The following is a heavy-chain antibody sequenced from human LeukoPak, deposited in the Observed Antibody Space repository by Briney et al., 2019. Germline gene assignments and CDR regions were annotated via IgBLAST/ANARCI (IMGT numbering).Heavy chain of an antibody. Sequence: SETLSLACKVPGGSIRGYYWSWIRQPAGKGLEWIGRLDSSGSTNYNSSLKSRVTMSIDRSQFSLRLTSVTAADTAIYYCARGTSCGSKCFFDYWGQGILVTVSS. CDR1: GGSIRGYY. V-gene: IGHV4-4*07. CDR3: ARGTSCGSKCFFDY. CDR2: LDSSGST. D-gene: IGHD2-21*01. J-gene: IGHJ4*02.